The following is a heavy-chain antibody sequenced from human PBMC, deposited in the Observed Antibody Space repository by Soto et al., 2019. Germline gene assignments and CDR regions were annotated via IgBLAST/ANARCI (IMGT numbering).Heavy chain of an antibody. Sequence: GGALRLSFAASGFTFSSYGMHRVRQAPGKGLEWVAVIWYDGSNKYYADSVKGRFTISRDNSKNTLYLQMNSLRAEDTAVYYCASGYSSGIDAFDIWGQGTMVTVSS. CDR3: ASGYSSGIDAFDI. V-gene: IGHV3-33*01. D-gene: IGHD6-19*01. J-gene: IGHJ3*02. CDR1: GFTFSSYG. CDR2: IWYDGSNK.